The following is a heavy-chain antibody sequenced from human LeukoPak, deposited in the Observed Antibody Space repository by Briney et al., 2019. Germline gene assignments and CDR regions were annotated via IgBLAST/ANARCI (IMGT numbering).Heavy chain of an antibody. CDR2: IYYSGST. J-gene: IGHJ6*02. Sequence: NPSETLSLTCAVYGGSFSGYYWSWIRQPPGKGLEWIGYIYYSGSTNYNPSLKSRVTISVDTSKNPFSLKLSSVTAADTAVYYCAREGPGIAARLYYYYGMDVWGQGTTVTVSS. V-gene: IGHV4-59*01. CDR1: GGSFSGYY. CDR3: AREGPGIAARLYYYYGMDV. D-gene: IGHD6-6*01.